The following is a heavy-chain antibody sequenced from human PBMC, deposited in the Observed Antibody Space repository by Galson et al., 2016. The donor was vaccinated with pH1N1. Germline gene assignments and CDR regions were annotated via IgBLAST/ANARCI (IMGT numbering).Heavy chain of an antibody. V-gene: IGHV2-5*02. D-gene: IGHD3-16*01. J-gene: IGHJ3*02. Sequence: PALVKPTQTLTLTCTFSGFSLTTSGVGVGWIRQPPGKALEWLALIYWDDDERYSPSLKNRLTITKDTSKNQVVLTMTNMGPVDTATYFCAHREVMITNAFDIWGQGTMVTVSS. CDR1: GFSLTTSGVG. CDR3: AHREVMITNAFDI. CDR2: IYWDDDE.